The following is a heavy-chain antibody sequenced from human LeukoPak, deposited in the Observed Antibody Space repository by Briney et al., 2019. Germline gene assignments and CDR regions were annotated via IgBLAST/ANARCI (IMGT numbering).Heavy chain of an antibody. CDR3: AREKYDSSGYYYYDLDY. J-gene: IGHJ4*02. Sequence: ASVKVSCKASGYTFTCYYMHWVRQAPGQGLEWMGWINAYNGNTNYAQKLQGRVTMTTDTSTSTAYMELRSLRSDDTAVYYSAREKYDSSGYYYYDLDYWGQGTLVTVSS. CDR1: GYTFTCYY. CDR2: INAYNGNT. D-gene: IGHD3-22*01. V-gene: IGHV1-18*04.